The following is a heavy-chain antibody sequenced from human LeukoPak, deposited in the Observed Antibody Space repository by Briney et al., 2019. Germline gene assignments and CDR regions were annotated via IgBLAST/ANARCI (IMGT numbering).Heavy chain of an antibody. CDR1: GFIFSEYA. Sequence: GGSLRLSCAPSGFIFSEYAMNWVRQAPGKGLEWVSVVGGDGKTFYTDSAKGRFTSSRDNSKNILSLQMNSLRPEDTAVYYCAKDSWSRNGIYDPFDIWGQGTMVTVSS. CDR3: AKDSWSRNGIYDPFDI. D-gene: IGHD2-8*01. V-gene: IGHV3-23*01. J-gene: IGHJ3*02. CDR2: VGGDGKT.